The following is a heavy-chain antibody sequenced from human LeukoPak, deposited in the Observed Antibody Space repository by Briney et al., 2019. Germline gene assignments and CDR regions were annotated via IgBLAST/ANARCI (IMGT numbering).Heavy chain of an antibody. CDR3: AKGSSGGRPYYFDY. D-gene: IGHD3-22*01. CDR2: ISNDGVYT. Sequence: GGSLRLSCVASGFTFRNYAMSWVRQSPGKGLEWISAISNDGVYTFHADSVKGRLTISRDNSENTLYLQMDSLRAEDTVIYYCAKGSSGGRPYYFDYWGQGTLVTVSS. J-gene: IGHJ4*02. V-gene: IGHV3-23*01. CDR1: GFTFRNYA.